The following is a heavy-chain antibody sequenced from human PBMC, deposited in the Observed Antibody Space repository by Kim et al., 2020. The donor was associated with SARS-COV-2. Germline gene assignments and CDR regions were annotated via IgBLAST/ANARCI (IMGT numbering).Heavy chain of an antibody. V-gene: IGHV1-3*01. D-gene: IGHD1-26*01. CDR2: INAGNGNT. Sequence: ASVKVSCKASGYTFTSYAMHWVRQAPGQRLEWMGWINAGNGNTKYSQKFQGRVTITRDTSASTAYMELSSLRSEDTAVYYCARERGGLKWELLHWGQGTMVTVSS. J-gene: IGHJ3*01. CDR1: GYTFTSYA. CDR3: ARERGGLKWELLH.